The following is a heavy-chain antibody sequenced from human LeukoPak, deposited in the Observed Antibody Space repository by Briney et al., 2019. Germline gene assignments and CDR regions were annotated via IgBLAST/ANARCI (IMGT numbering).Heavy chain of an antibody. D-gene: IGHD6-25*01. Sequence: GGSVRLSCVVSGFTYSSYWMSWVRQAPGKGLEWVASIKQDGSEKYYVDSVKGRFTISRDNAKNSLYLQMNSLRAEDTAVYYCAGDPQLKYSSVWDWYFELWGGGTLVTVSS. CDR2: IKQDGSEK. CDR3: AGDPQLKYSSVWDWYFEL. CDR1: GFTYSSYW. J-gene: IGHJ2*01. V-gene: IGHV3-7*05.